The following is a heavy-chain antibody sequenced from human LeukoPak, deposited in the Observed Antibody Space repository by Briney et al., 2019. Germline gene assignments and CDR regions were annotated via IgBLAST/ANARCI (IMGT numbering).Heavy chain of an antibody. CDR1: GFTFSSYA. Sequence: GGSLRLSCAASGFTFSSYAMSWVRQAPGKGLEWVSAISGSGGSTYYADSVKGRFTISRDNSKNTLYLQMNSLRAEDTAVYYCAKDGYSYGFPYYFDYRGQGTLVTVSS. CDR2: ISGSGGST. V-gene: IGHV3-23*01. D-gene: IGHD5-18*01. J-gene: IGHJ4*02. CDR3: AKDGYSYGFPYYFDY.